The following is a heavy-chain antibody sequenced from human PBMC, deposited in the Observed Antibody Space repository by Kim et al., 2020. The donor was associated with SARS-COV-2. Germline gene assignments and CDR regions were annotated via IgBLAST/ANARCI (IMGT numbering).Heavy chain of an antibody. Sequence: EYAAAVKGRFTISRDDSKSIAYLQMDSLKTEDTAVYYCTRLRYYYYYMDVWGKGTTVTVSS. CDR3: TRLRYYYYYMDV. J-gene: IGHJ6*03. V-gene: IGHV3-49*02.